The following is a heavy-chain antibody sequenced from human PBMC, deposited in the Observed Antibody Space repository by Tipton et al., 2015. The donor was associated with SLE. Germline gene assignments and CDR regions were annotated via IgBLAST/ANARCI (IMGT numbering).Heavy chain of an antibody. J-gene: IGHJ4*02. CDR1: GGSISSADYY. V-gene: IGHV4-31*02. CDR2: IYYTMSA. D-gene: IGHD3-22*01. Sequence: LRLSCTVSGGSISSADYYWSWIRQHPGKGLEWIGYIYYTMSAYYNPSLKSRVIISLDTSKNHFSLKLSSVTAADTAVYYCAGVPRTFYYDYSGHFDYWGPGTLVTVSS. CDR3: AGVPRTFYYDYSGHFDY.